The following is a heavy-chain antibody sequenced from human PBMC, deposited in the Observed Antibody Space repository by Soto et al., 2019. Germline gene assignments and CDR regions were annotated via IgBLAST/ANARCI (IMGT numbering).Heavy chain of an antibody. CDR1: GFTFSSYA. D-gene: IGHD1-20*01. J-gene: IGHJ4*02. V-gene: IGHV3-23*01. CDR3: AKPLNWNEIPFDY. Sequence: GGSLRLFCAASGFTFSSYAMSRVRQAPGKGLEWVSAISGSCGSTYYADSVKGRFTISRDNSKNTLYLQMNSLRAEDTAVYYCAKPLNWNEIPFDYWGQGTLVTVS. CDR2: ISGSCGST.